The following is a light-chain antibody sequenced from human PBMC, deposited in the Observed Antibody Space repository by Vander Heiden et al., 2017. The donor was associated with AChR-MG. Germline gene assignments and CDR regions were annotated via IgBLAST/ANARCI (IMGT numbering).Light chain of an antibody. V-gene: IGKV1-39*01. CDR3: QQSSSTPPT. CDR2: TAS. Sequence: DIQMTNSPSSLSASVGDTVTITCRASQTINRYLNWYQQDPGTAPKVLIYTASSLQSDVPARFSGSGSGTDFTLTINSLQPEDSATYYCQQSSSTPPTFGQGTKVEIK. J-gene: IGKJ1*01. CDR1: QTINRY.